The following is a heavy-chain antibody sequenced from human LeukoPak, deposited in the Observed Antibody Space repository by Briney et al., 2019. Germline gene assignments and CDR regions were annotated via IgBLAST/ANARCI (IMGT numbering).Heavy chain of an antibody. CDR3: ARGLGIAVARDLFDY. Sequence: ASVKVPCKASGYTFTGYYMHWVRQAPGQGLEWMGWINPNSGGTNYAQKFQGRVTMTRDTSISTAYMGLSRLRSDDTAVYYCARGLGIAVARDLFDYWGQGTLVTVSS. CDR1: GYTFTGYY. V-gene: IGHV1-2*02. J-gene: IGHJ4*02. D-gene: IGHD6-19*01. CDR2: INPNSGGT.